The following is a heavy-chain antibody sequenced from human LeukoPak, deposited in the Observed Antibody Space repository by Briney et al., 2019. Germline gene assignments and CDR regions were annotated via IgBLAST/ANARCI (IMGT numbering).Heavy chain of an antibody. CDR1: GFTFNRYG. D-gene: IGHD2-15*01. V-gene: IGHV3-33*01. CDR3: ARQMVEGQQNYYMDV. CDR2: TGPDGKKT. Sequence: GGSQRLSCAASGFTFNRYGMHWVRQAPGKGLEWVAFTGPDGKKTFYGDSLNGRFTTSRDNFEDTVFLQMNTMRAEDTAVYYCARQMVEGQQNYYMDVWGNGTTVTVSS. J-gene: IGHJ6*03.